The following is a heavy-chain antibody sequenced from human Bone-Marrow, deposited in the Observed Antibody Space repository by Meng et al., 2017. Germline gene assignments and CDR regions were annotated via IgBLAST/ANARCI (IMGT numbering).Heavy chain of an antibody. CDR3: AREYCGGDCYSGLSLDY. V-gene: IGHV1-69*13. CDR1: GGTFSSYA. D-gene: IGHD2-21*02. CDR2: IIPIFGTA. Sequence: SVKVSCKASGGTFSSYAISWVRQAPGQGLEWMGGIIPIFGTANYAQKFQGRVTITADESTSTAYMELSSLRSEDTAVYYCAREYCGGDCYSGLSLDYWGQGTLVTVSS. J-gene: IGHJ4*02.